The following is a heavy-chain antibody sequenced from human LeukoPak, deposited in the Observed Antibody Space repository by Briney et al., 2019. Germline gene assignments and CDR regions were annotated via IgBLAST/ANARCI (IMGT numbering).Heavy chain of an antibody. CDR3: AREVRGVDLDY. CDR1: GGSISSYY. V-gene: IGHV4-59*12. CDR2: IYYSGST. J-gene: IGHJ4*02. D-gene: IGHD3-10*01. Sequence: SETLSLTCTVSGGSISSYYWSWIRRPPGKGLEWIGYIYYSGSTNYNPSLKSRVTISVDTSKNQFSLKLSSVTAADTAVYYCAREVRGVDLDYWGQGTLVTVSS.